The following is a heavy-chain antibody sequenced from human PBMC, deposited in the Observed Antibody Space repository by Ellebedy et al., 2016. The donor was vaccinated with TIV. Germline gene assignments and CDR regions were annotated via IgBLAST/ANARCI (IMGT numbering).Heavy chain of an antibody. V-gene: IGHV1-2*02. CDR1: GYTFTGYY. J-gene: IGHJ4*02. CDR2: INPNSGGT. D-gene: IGHD6-25*01. Sequence: ASVKVSCKASGYTFTGYYMHWVRQAPGQGLEWMGWINPNSGGTNYAQKFQGRVTMTGDTSISTAYMELSRLRSDDTAVYYCARIGYSGGAADFDSWGQGTLVTVSS. CDR3: ARIGYSGGAADFDS.